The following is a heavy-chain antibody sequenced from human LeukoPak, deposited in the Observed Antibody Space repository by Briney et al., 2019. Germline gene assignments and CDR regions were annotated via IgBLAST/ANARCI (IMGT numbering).Heavy chain of an antibody. CDR1: GDSIRSLY. CDR3: AADSTSWSLDY. Sequence: KPSETLSLTCTVSGDSIRSLYWTWIRQPAGKGLEWIGRIYTSGTTIYNPSLKSRVTMSVDTSKNQFSLKLRSVTAADTAVYYCAADSTSWSLDYWGQGTLVTVSS. J-gene: IGHJ4*02. D-gene: IGHD6-13*01. V-gene: IGHV4-4*07. CDR2: IYTSGTT.